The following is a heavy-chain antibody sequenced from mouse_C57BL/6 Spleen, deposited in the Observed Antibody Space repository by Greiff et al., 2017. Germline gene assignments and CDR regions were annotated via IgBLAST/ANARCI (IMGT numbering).Heavy chain of an antibody. CDR3: VREGIYYGNSYYAMDY. CDR2: IRSKSSNYAT. J-gene: IGHJ4*01. D-gene: IGHD2-1*01. CDR1: GFTFNTYA. Sequence: DVQLQESGGGLVQPKGSLKLSCAASGFTFNTYAMHWVRQAPGKGLEWVARIRSKSSNYATYYADSVKDRFTISRDDSQSMLYLQMNNLKTEDTAMYYCVREGIYYGNSYYAMDYWGQGTSVTVSS. V-gene: IGHV10-3*01.